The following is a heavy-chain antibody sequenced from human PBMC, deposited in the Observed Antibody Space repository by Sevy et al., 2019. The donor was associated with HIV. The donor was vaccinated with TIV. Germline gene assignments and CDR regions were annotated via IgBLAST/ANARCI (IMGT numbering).Heavy chain of an antibody. CDR3: ARGTDYDSSGYLDY. J-gene: IGHJ4*02. V-gene: IGHV3-30-3*01. Sequence: GGSLRLSCAASGFTFSSYAMHWVRQAPGKGLEWVAVISYDGSNKYYADSVKGRFTISRDNSKNTLYLQMNSLRAEDTAVYYCARGTDYDSSGYLDYWCQGTLVTVSS. CDR1: GFTFSSYA. D-gene: IGHD3-22*01. CDR2: ISYDGSNK.